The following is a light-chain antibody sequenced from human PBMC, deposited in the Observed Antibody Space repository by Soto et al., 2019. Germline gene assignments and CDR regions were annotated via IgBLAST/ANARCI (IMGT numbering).Light chain of an antibody. Sequence: DIQMTQSPSTLSASVGDRVTITCRASQSIRSWLAWYQQKPGKAPKFLIYDASSLESGLPSRFSGSGFGTEVTLTITGLQPDDFATYYCQQYQSYSKTFGQGTKVEIK. CDR3: QQYQSYSKT. CDR1: QSIRSW. V-gene: IGKV1-5*01. J-gene: IGKJ1*01. CDR2: DAS.